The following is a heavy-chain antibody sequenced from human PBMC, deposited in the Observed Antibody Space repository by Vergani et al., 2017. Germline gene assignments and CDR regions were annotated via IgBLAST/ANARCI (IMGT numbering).Heavy chain of an antibody. V-gene: IGHV3-7*01. CDR1: GFSLSRFW. J-gene: IGHJ2*01. Sequence: EVPLVESGGGLVQPGGSLRLFCAASGFSLSRFWLSLVRPAPEKGLVWVAHISSDGRATSYVDSVKGRFTISRDNTKNSLSLQMSGLRVEDTAVYYCVRLPRGPWNCDLGGRGTLITVSS. CDR2: ISSDGRAT. CDR3: VRLPRGPWNCDL.